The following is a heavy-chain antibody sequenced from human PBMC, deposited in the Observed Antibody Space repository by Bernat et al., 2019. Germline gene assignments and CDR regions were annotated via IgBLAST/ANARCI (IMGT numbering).Heavy chain of an antibody. Sequence: QLQLQESGPGLVKPSETLSLTCTVSGGSITSSSYYWGWIRQPPGKGLEWIGSIYYSGSTYYNPSLKSRVTISVDTSNNQFSLKLSSVTAADTAVYYCARPTIYDSSGYYFDYWGQGTLVTVSS. CDR3: ARPTIYDSSGYYFDY. CDR1: GGSITSSSYY. J-gene: IGHJ4*02. V-gene: IGHV4-39*01. D-gene: IGHD3-22*01. CDR2: IYYSGST.